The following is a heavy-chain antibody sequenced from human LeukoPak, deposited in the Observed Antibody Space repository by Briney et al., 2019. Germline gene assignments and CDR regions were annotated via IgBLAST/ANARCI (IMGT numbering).Heavy chain of an antibody. J-gene: IGHJ4*02. V-gene: IGHV3-33*08. CDR1: GFTFSSYS. D-gene: IGHD3-10*01. Sequence: GGSLRLSCAASGFTFSSYSMNWVRQAPGKGLEWVALIWHDASHTFYTDSVKGRFTISRDNSKNTVYLQMNSLGGEDTAVYYCAREIFGSGGYPDYWGQGTLVTVSS. CDR3: AREIFGSGGYPDY. CDR2: IWHDASHT.